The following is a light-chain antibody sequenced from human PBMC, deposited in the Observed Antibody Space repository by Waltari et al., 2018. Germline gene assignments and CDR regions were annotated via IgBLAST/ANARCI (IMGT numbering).Light chain of an antibody. Sequence: NFMLTQPHSVSESPGKTVTISCTRSSGSIASNYVTWYQQGPGSSPTPVIFEDDQRPSGVPDRFSGSIDRSANSASLTISGLKTEDEADYYCQSYDSSDLWVFGGGTRLTVL. V-gene: IGLV6-57*01. CDR1: SGSIASNY. CDR2: EDD. J-gene: IGLJ3*02. CDR3: QSYDSSDLWV.